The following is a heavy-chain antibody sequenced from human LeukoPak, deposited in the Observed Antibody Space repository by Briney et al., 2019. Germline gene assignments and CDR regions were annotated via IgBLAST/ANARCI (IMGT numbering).Heavy chain of an antibody. CDR2: IKQDGRDR. CDR3: VRNLAVAGTCFDS. J-gene: IGHJ4*02. CDR1: GFTFRNYW. V-gene: IGHV3-7*03. D-gene: IGHD6-19*01. Sequence: GGSLRLSCAASGFTFRNYWMSWVRQAPGTGLEWVANIKQDGRDRNYVTSVRGRFTISRDNAESSLYLQMNSLRAEDTALYYCVRNLAVAGTCFDSWGQGTLVTVSS.